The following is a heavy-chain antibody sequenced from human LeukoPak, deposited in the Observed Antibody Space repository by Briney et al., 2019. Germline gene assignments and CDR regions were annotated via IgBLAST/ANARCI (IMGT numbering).Heavy chain of an antibody. Sequence: GASVKLSCKASGYTFTDYYMHWVRQAPGQGLEWRGCINPNSGGANYARKFQGRVTMTRDTSISAAYMEVSRLRSDDTAVYYCARGLGTVTTLNYYVADWGQGTLVTVSS. D-gene: IGHD4-11*01. CDR1: GYTFTDYY. CDR3: ARGLGTVTTLNYYVAD. V-gene: IGHV1-2*02. J-gene: IGHJ4*02. CDR2: INPNSGGA.